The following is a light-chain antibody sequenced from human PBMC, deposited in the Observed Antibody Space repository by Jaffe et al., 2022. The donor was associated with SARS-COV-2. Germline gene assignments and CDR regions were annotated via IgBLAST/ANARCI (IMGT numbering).Light chain of an antibody. Sequence: DIQMTKSPSSLSASVGDRLTITCRASQSISSYLNWCQHKPGKAPKLLNYATSSLQSGVPSRFSGCGSGTDFTLTISSLQPEHFATYYCQPSGYTFGQGTKLEIK. CDR3: QPSGYT. CDR1: QSISSY. J-gene: IGKJ2*01. CDR2: ATS. V-gene: IGKV1-39*01.